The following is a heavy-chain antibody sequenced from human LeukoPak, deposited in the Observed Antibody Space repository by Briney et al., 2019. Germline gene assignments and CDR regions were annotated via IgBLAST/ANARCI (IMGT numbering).Heavy chain of an antibody. V-gene: IGHV1-18*01. CDR3: ARGDCSSTSCRPKNYYYYYYMDV. Sequence: GASVKVSCKASGYTFTSYGISWVRQAPGQGLEWMGWISAYNGNTNYAQKLQGRVTMTTDTSTSTAYMELSSLRSEDTAVYYCARGDCSSTSCRPKNYYYYYYMDVWGKGTTVTVSS. J-gene: IGHJ6*03. D-gene: IGHD2-2*01. CDR1: GYTFTSYG. CDR2: ISAYNGNT.